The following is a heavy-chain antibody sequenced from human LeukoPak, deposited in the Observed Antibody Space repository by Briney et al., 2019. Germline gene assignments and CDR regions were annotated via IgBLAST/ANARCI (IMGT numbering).Heavy chain of an antibody. CDR2: INPNSGGT. CDR1: GYTFTCYY. CDR3: ARDELSAAAAGIPGY. Sequence: ASVKVSCKASGYTFTCYYMHWVRQAPGQGLEWMGWINPNSGGTNYAQKFQGRVTMTRDTSISTAYMELSRLRSDDTAVYYCARDELSAAAAGIPGYWGQGTVVTVSS. V-gene: IGHV1-2*02. J-gene: IGHJ4*02. D-gene: IGHD6-13*01.